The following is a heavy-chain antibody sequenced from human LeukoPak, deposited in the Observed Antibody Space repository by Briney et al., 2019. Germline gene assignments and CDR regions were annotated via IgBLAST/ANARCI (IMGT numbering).Heavy chain of an antibody. CDR1: GGSISSSSYY. Sequence: PSETLSLTCTVSGGSISSSSYYWGWIRQPPGKGLEWIGSIYYSGSTYYNPSLKSRVTISVDTSKNQFSLKLSSVTAADTAMYYCARYWGPYDNSGAYFDYWGQGTLVTVSS. CDR3: ARYWGPYDNSGAYFDY. D-gene: IGHD3-22*01. J-gene: IGHJ4*02. CDR2: IYYSGST. V-gene: IGHV4-39*01.